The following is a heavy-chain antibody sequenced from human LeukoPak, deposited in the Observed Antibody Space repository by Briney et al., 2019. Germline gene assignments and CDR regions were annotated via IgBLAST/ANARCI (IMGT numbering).Heavy chain of an antibody. CDR1: GGSISTYY. Sequence: NSSETLSLTCTVSGGSISTYYWSWIRQPAGKGQEWIGRIYTNENTNYNPSLRSRVTMSVDTSKNQFSLKLSSVTAADTAVYYCARAAAAAGGQYFDYWGQGTLVAVSS. CDR3: ARAAAAAGGQYFDY. V-gene: IGHV4-4*07. CDR2: IYTNENT. D-gene: IGHD6-13*01. J-gene: IGHJ4*02.